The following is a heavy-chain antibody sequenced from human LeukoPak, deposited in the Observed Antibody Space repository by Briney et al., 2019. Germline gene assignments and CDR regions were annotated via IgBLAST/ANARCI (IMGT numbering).Heavy chain of an antibody. V-gene: IGHV3-9*01. CDR1: GFTFDDYA. D-gene: IGHD3-10*01. CDR2: ISWNSGSI. CDR3: AKVSGELRLGMDV. Sequence: GGSLRLSCAASGFTFDDYAMHWVRQAPGKGLEWVSGISWNSGSIGYADSVKGRFTISRDNAKNSLYLQMNSLRAEDTALYYCAKVSGELRLGMDVWGQGTTVTVSS. J-gene: IGHJ6*02.